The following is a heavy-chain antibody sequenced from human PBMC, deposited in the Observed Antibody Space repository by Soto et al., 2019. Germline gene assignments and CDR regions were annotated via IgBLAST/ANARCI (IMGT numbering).Heavy chain of an antibody. D-gene: IGHD3-22*01. CDR1: GFTFSSYG. V-gene: IGHV3-30*18. CDR3: AKARHYYDSSGTLYYFDY. J-gene: IGHJ4*02. Sequence: PGGSLRLSCAASGFTFSSYGMHWFRQAPGKGLEWVAVISYDGSNKYYADSVKGRFTISRDNSKNTLYLQMNSLRAEDTAVYYCAKARHYYDSSGTLYYFDYWGQGTLVTVSS. CDR2: ISYDGSNK.